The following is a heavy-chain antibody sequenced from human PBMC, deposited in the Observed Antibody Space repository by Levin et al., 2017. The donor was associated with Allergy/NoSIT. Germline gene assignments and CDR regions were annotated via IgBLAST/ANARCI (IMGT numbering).Heavy chain of an antibody. Sequence: PSETLSLTCTVSGGPINNGDYYWSWIRQSPGKGLEWIGYIYSFGSTYYNPSLKSRVTLSVDTSKNQFSLNLNSVTAADTAVYYCARGGRYSGHDSDWGQGALVTVSS. V-gene: IGHV4-30-4*01. CDR1: GGPINNGDYY. D-gene: IGHD5-12*01. J-gene: IGHJ4*02. CDR3: ARGGRYSGHDSD. CDR2: IYSFGST.